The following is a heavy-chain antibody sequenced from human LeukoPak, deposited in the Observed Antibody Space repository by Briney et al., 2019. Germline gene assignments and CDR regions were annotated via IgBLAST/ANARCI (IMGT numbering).Heavy chain of an antibody. CDR3: ARSIAAAGPTPPSAFDI. CDR2: IIPIFGTA. CDR1: GGTFSSYA. Sequence: GASVKVSCKASGGTFSSYAISWVRPAPGQGPEWMGGIIPIFGTANYAQKFQGRVTITADESTSTAYMELSSLRSEDTAVYYCARSIAAAGPTPPSAFDIWGQGTMVTVSS. J-gene: IGHJ3*02. V-gene: IGHV1-69*13. D-gene: IGHD6-13*01.